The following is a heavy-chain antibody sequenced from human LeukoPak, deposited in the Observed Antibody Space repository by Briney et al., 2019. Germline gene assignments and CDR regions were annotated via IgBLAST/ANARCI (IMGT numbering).Heavy chain of an antibody. CDR1: GFTFSSYA. V-gene: IGHV3-30-3*01. Sequence: GGSLRLSCAASGFTFSSYAMHWVRQAPGKGLEWVAVISYDGSNKYYADSVKGRFTISRDNSKNTLYLQMNSLRAEDTAVYYCARGSLGQDYWGQGTLVTVSS. CDR3: ARGSLGQDY. D-gene: IGHD1-26*01. CDR2: ISYDGSNK. J-gene: IGHJ4*02.